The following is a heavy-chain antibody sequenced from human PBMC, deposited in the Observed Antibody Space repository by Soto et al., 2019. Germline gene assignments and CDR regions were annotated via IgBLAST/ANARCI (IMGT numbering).Heavy chain of an antibody. V-gene: IGHV3-53*04. J-gene: IGHJ6*03. D-gene: IGHD5-12*01. CDR1: GFTVSSNY. CDR2: IYSGGST. CDR3: AREEWLDYYYYMDV. Sequence: PGGSLRLSCAASGFTVSSNYMSWVRQAPGKGLEWVSVIYSGGSTYYADSVKGRFTISRHNSKNTLYLQMNSLRAEDTAVYYCAREEWLDYYYYMDVWGKGTTVTVSS.